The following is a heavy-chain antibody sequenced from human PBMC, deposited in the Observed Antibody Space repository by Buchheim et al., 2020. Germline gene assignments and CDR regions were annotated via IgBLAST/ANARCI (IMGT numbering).Heavy chain of an antibody. CDR3: ARSRGYTYPFDP. J-gene: IGHJ5*02. V-gene: IGHV4-59*02. CDR2: VSDSGKT. Sequence: QVQLQESGPGLVKPSETLSLTCIVSGDTVNNYYWNWIRQPPGKTLEWIGHVSDSGKTLNNPSLKGRVTMSVDMSSNQFFLKLTSVTAADTAVYYCARSRGYTYPFDPWGQGAL. D-gene: IGHD5-18*01. CDR1: GDTVNNYY.